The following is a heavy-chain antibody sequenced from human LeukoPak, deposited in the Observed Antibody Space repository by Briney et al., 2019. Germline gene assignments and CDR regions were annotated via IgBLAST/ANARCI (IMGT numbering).Heavy chain of an antibody. V-gene: IGHV3-43*02. D-gene: IGHD2-8*02. CDR1: GFTFDDYV. CDR2: ISGDGDST. CDR3: VKDSSCTESNSYRHFDD. Sequence: GGSLRLSCAASGFTFDDYVMHWVRQAPGKGLEWVSLISGDGDSTSYADSVKGRFIVPRDNRKNSLYVQMNSLRAEDTAFYYCVKDSSCTESNSYRHFDDWGQGTLVTVSS. J-gene: IGHJ4*02.